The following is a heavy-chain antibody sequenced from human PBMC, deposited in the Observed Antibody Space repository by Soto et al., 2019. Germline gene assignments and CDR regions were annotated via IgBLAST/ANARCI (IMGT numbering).Heavy chain of an antibody. D-gene: IGHD3-22*01. CDR3: ARAPYYYDSSGYYSYYFDY. J-gene: IGHJ4*02. CDR1: GYTFTSYG. Sequence: QVQLVQSGAEVKKPGASVKVSCKASGYTFTSYGISWVRQAPGQGLEWMGWISAYNGNTNYAQKLQGRVTMTTDTSTSTAYMELRSLRSDDTDVYYCARAPYYYDSSGYYSYYFDYWGQGTLVTVSS. CDR2: ISAYNGNT. V-gene: IGHV1-18*01.